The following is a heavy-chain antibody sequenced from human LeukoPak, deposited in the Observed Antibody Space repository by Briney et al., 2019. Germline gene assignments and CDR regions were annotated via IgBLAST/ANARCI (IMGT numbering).Heavy chain of an antibody. CDR2: INAGNGNT. J-gene: IGHJ4*02. CDR1: GYTFTSYA. Sequence: ASVKVSCKASGYTFTSYAMHWVRQAPGQRLEWMGWINAGNGNTKYSQKFQGRVTITADESTSTAYMELSSLRSEDTAVYYCARGPPNWGYDYWGPGTLVTVSS. D-gene: IGHD7-27*01. V-gene: IGHV1-3*01. CDR3: ARGPPNWGYDY.